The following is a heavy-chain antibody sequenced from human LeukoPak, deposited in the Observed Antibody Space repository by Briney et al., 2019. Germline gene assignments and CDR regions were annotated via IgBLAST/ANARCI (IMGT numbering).Heavy chain of an antibody. CDR3: ARLIGSEYSSTEFDY. Sequence: GGSLRLSCAASGFTFSNYAMHWVRQAPGKGLEWVAVIWYDGSNKYYADSVKGRFTISRDNSKNTLYLQMNSLRAEDTAVYYCARLIGSEYSSTEFDYWGQGTLVTVSS. CDR2: IWYDGSNK. J-gene: IGHJ4*02. CDR1: GFTFSNYA. D-gene: IGHD6-6*01. V-gene: IGHV3-33*08.